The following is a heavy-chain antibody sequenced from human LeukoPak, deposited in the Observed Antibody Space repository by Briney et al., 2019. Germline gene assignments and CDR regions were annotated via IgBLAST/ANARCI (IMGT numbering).Heavy chain of an antibody. CDR2: MNQDGSEK. D-gene: IGHD1-26*01. CDR3: ARESHATFDY. Sequence: GGSLRPXCADSGFTFSNYWMSWVRQAPGKGLEWVANMNQDGSEKYYVDSVKGRFTISRDNAKNSLYLQMNSPRAEDTAVYYCARESHATFDYWGQGTLVIVSS. CDR1: GFTFSNYW. J-gene: IGHJ4*02. V-gene: IGHV3-7*01.